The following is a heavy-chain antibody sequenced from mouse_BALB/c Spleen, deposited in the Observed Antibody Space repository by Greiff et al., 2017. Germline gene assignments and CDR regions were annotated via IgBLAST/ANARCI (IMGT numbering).Heavy chain of an antibody. J-gene: IGHJ4*01. CDR3: ARVGNYAMDY. V-gene: IGHV7-1*02. CDR1: GFTFSDFY. Sequence: EVHLVESGGGLVQPGGSLRLSCAPSGFTFSDFYMEWVRQPPGKRLEWIAACRNKANDYTTEYSASVKGRFIVSRDTSQSILYLQMNALRAEDTAIYYCARVGNYAMDYWGQGTSVTVSS. CDR2: CRNKANDYTT.